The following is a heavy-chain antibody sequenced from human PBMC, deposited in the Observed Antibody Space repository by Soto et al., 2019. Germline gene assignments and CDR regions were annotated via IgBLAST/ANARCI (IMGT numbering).Heavy chain of an antibody. Sequence: PSETLSLTCTLPGGSISSYYWSWIRQPPGKGLEWSEYIYYSGSTNYNPSLKSRVTISVDTSKNQFSLKLSSVTAADTAVYYCARDPAISRDGYKRANWGLPLGYYDYGMDVWGQGTTVTV. CDR1: GGSISSYY. CDR2: IYYSGST. J-gene: IGHJ6*02. V-gene: IGHV4-59*01. D-gene: IGHD7-27*01. CDR3: ARDPAISRDGYKRANWGLPLGYYDYGMDV.